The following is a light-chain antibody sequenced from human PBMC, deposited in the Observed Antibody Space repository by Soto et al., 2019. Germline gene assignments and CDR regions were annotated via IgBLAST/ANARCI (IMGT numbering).Light chain of an antibody. CDR2: DVA. J-gene: IGLJ2*01. V-gene: IGLV2-14*01. CDR1: SSDVAYYNY. CDR3: SSYTSSNTLV. Sequence: QLVLTQPASVSGSPGQSITISCTGTSSDVAYYNYVSWYQQHPGKVPKLMIYDVANRPSGVSNRFSGSKSGNTASLTISGLQAEDEADYYCSSYTSSNTLVFGGGTKLTVL.